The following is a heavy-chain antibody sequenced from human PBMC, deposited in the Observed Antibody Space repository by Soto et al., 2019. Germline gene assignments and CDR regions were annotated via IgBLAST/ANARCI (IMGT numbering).Heavy chain of an antibody. V-gene: IGHV3-53*01. J-gene: IGHJ6*02. CDR2: ISDNGTT. CDR3: VRPLPSGRNYGLDV. D-gene: IGHD3-10*01. CDR1: GLTVRNAY. Sequence: EVQLVESGGGLIQPGGSLRLSCAASGLTVRNAYMAWVRQAPGMGLEWVSVISDNGTTYYADSVKGRSTISRDTSTNTLSLQMDSLRAEDTAVYYCVRPLPSGRNYGLDVWGQGTTVTVSS.